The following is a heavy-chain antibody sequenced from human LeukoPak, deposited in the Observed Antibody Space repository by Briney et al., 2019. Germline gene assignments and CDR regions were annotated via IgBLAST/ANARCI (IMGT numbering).Heavy chain of an antibody. CDR1: GFTFSSYA. V-gene: IGHV3-23*01. J-gene: IGHJ4*02. CDR3: ARDVEYFDY. Sequence: AGGSLRLSCAASGFTFSSYAMSWVRQTPGKGLEWVSVISGTSGSTYYADSVKGRFTISRDNSKNTLYLQMNSLRAEDTAVYYCARDVEYFDYWGQGTLVTVSS. CDR2: ISGTSGST. D-gene: IGHD1-1*01.